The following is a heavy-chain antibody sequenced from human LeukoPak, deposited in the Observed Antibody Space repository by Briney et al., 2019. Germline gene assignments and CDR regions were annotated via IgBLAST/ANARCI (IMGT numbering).Heavy chain of an antibody. CDR2: ISSSSSTI. J-gene: IGHJ6*02. Sequence: PGGSLRLSCAASGFTLSSYSMNWVRQAPGKGLEWVSYISSSSSTIYYADSVKGRFTISRDSAKNSLYLQMNSLRAEDTAVYYCARSTHSSSSYYYYYYGMDVWGQGTTVTVSS. CDR3: ARSTHSSSSYYYYYYGMDV. D-gene: IGHD6-6*01. V-gene: IGHV3-48*01. CDR1: GFTLSSYS.